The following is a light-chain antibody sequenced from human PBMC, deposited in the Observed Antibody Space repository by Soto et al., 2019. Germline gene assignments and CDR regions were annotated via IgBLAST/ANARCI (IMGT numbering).Light chain of an antibody. CDR2: DVS. V-gene: IGLV2-14*03. Sequence: QSALTQPASVSGSPGQSITISCTGTSSDVGGYNYVSWYQHHPGKAPKLMIYDVSNRPSGVSNRFSGSKSGNTASLTISGLQAEDEADYYCSSYTSSTTLDVVFGGGTKLTLL. CDR3: SSYTSSTTLDVV. J-gene: IGLJ2*01. CDR1: SSDVGGYNY.